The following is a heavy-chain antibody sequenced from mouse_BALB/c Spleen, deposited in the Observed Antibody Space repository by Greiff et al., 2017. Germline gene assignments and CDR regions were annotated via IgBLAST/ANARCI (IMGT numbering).Heavy chain of an antibody. Sequence: EVQLQESGAELVRSGASVKLSCTASGFNIKDYYMHWVKQRPEQGLEWIGWIDPENGDTEYAPKFQGKATMTADTSSNTAYLQLSSLTSEDTAVYYCNAPSYYGNYAEPYWGQGTTLTVSS. CDR1: GFNIKDYY. V-gene: IGHV14-4*02. D-gene: IGHD2-10*01. CDR3: NAPSYYGNYAEPY. CDR2: IDPENGDT. J-gene: IGHJ2*01.